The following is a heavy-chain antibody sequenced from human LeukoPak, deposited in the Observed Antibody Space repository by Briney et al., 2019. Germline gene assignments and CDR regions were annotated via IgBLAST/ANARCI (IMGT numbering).Heavy chain of an antibody. D-gene: IGHD1-26*01. CDR3: ARGLGSYQ. J-gene: IGHJ4*02. CDR1: GFILRNYA. V-gene: IGHV3-23*01. CDR2: ITGSGCGT. Sequence: GGSLRLSCAASGFILRNYAMNWVRQAPGKGPEWVSSITGSGCGTSYADSVKGRFTISRDNSKSTLYLQLNSLRAEDTAVYYCARGLGSYQWGQGTLVTVSS.